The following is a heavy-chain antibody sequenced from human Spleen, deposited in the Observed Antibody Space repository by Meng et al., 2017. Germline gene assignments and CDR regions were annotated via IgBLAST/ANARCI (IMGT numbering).Heavy chain of an antibody. Sequence: HGHRRQCGVGRLQAWEVVSLTFVDLGSSRSAYHGRWIRQHPGKGLEWIGEINHRRSTNSNPCLESRATISVDTFQNNLSRKLSFVTAADSAVYYCARGSTTRAHDFDYWGQGTLVTVSS. D-gene: IGHD4-11*01. CDR1: GSSRSAYH. CDR2: INHRRST. J-gene: IGHJ4*02. V-gene: IGHV4-34*01. CDR3: ARGSTTRAHDFDY.